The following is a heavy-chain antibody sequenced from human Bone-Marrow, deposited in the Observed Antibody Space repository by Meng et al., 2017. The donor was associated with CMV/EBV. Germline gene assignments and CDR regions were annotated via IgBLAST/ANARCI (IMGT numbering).Heavy chain of an antibody. D-gene: IGHD3-22*01. CDR2: IYTSGST. J-gene: IGHJ5*02. Sequence: SETLSLTCTVSGGSISSYYWSWIRQPAGKGLEWIGRIYTSGSTNYNPSLKSRVTMSVDTSKNQFSLKLSSVTAADTAVYYCARGEWHYYYDSSGYYRNWFDPWGQGTLVTGSS. CDR1: GGSISSYY. V-gene: IGHV4-4*07. CDR3: ARGEWHYYYDSSGYYRNWFDP.